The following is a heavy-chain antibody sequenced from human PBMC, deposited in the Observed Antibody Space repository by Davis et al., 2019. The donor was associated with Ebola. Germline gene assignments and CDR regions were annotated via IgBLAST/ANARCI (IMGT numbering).Heavy chain of an antibody. CDR2: IYASGST. Sequence: PSETLSLTCTVSGGSISSHYWSWIRQPPGKGLEWIGRIYASGSTDYNPSLKSRVTMSVDTSKNQFSLKLSSVTAADTAVYYCAREGNYYYNAMDVWGQGTTITVSS. CDR1: GGSISSHY. CDR3: AREGNYYYNAMDV. V-gene: IGHV4-4*07. J-gene: IGHJ6*02.